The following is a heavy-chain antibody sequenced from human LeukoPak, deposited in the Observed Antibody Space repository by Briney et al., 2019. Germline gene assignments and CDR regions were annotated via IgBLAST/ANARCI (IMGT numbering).Heavy chain of an antibody. CDR1: GGSISSYY. CDR3: ARDGAYGGSGDYHFDY. CDR2: IYSTGST. J-gene: IGHJ4*02. V-gene: IGHV4-4*07. D-gene: IGHD4-17*01. Sequence: SETLSLTCTVSGGSISSYYWSWIRQPAGEGLEWIGHIYSTGSTNYNPSLKSRVTLSVDRSKNQFSLRLNSVTAADTAVYYCARDGAYGGSGDYHFDYWGQGTLVTVSS.